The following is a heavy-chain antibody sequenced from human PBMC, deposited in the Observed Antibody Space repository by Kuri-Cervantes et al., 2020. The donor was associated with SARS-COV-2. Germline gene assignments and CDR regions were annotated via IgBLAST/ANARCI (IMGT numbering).Heavy chain of an antibody. CDR2: ISGSGETI. J-gene: IGHJ6*02. D-gene: IGHD2-8*01. CDR1: GFTFRSYA. Sequence: GGSLRLSCAASGFTFRSYAMTWVRQALGKGLEWVSVISGSGETIHYADSVQGRFTISRDNSKKMLYLQMKSLRAEDTATYYCALEIMSFFGMDVWGQGTTVTVSS. CDR3: ALEIMSFFGMDV. V-gene: IGHV3-23*01.